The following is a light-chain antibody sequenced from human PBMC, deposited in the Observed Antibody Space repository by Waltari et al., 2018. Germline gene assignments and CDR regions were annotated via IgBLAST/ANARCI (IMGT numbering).Light chain of an antibody. J-gene: IGKJ1*01. CDR3: QQLNSYQWT. Sequence: IQLTQSPSSLSASVGDRVTITCRASQGISNYLAWYQQKPGTAPKLLIYAASTLQSGVPSRFSGSGSVTDFTLTISSLQPEDFASYYCQQLNSYQWTFGQGTKVEIK. CDR2: AAS. CDR1: QGISNY. V-gene: IGKV1-9*01.